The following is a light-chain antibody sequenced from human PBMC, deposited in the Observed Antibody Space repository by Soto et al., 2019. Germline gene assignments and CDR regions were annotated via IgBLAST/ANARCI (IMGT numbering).Light chain of an antibody. Sequence: QSALTQPASVSGSPGQSITVSCTGTKNNLGSYDLVSWYQKYPDKAPTPLIYEATKRPSGISDRFSGSKSGFTASLTISGLRAEDEADYCCCSLEGSNALVVFGGGTKLTVL. J-gene: IGLJ2*01. CDR2: EAT. CDR1: KNNLGSYDL. V-gene: IGLV2-23*01. CDR3: CSLEGSNALVV.